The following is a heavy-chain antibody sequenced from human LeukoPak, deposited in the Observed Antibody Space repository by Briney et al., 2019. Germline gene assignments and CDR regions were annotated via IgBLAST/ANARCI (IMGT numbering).Heavy chain of an antibody. CDR2: IKQDGSEK. CDR1: VFTFSSYW. CDR3: AREDYIDAFDI. D-gene: IGHD4-11*01. V-gene: IGHV3-7*04. Sequence: GGSLRLSCAASVFTFSSYWMSWVRQAPGKGLEWVANIKQDGSEKYYVDSVKGRFTISRDNAKNLLYLQMNSLRAEDTAVYYCAREDYIDAFDIWGQGTMVTVSS. J-gene: IGHJ3*02.